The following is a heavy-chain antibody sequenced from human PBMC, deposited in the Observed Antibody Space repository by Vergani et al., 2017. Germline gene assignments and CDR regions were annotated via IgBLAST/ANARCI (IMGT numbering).Heavy chain of an antibody. Sequence: QVQLVESGGGVVQPGRSLRLSCAASGFTFSSYGMHWVRQAPGKGLEWVAVIWYDGSNKYYADSVKGRFTISRDNSKNTLYLQMNSLRAEDTAVYYCARSFRRPDFRYYDSSGYYDPYFDYWSQGTLVTVSS. J-gene: IGHJ4*02. CDR1: GFTFSSYG. V-gene: IGHV3-33*01. CDR3: ARSFRRPDFRYYDSSGYYDPYFDY. CDR2: IWYDGSNK. D-gene: IGHD3-22*01.